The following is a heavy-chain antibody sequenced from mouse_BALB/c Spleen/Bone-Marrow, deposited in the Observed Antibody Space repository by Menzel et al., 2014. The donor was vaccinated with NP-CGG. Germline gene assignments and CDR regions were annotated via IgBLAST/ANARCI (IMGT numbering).Heavy chain of an antibody. D-gene: IGHD4-1*01. CDR3: TRGGNWEDFDY. CDR1: GFTFSSFG. CDR2: ISSGSSTI. V-gene: IGHV5-17*02. Sequence: EVKVVESGGGLVQPGGSRKLSCAASGFTFSSFGMHWVRQAPEKGLEWVAYISSGSSTIFYADTVKGRFAVSRDNPKNPLVLQMTRLRAEDTAMYYCTRGGNWEDFDYWGQGTPLTVSS. J-gene: IGHJ2*01.